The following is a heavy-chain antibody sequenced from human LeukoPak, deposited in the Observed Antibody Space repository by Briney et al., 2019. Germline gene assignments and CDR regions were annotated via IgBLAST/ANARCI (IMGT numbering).Heavy chain of an antibody. Sequence: GGSLRLSCTTSGFFFGAYAMSWVRQAPGKGLEWVGFIRSKTYGGAIEYAASVKGRFTISRDDSKGIAYLQMNSLKTEDTAVYYCARDQLGGDPDDYYYYMDVWGKGTTVTVSS. D-gene: IGHD4-17*01. V-gene: IGHV3-49*04. CDR2: IRSKTYGGAI. J-gene: IGHJ6*03. CDR1: GFFFGAYA. CDR3: ARDQLGGDPDDYYYYMDV.